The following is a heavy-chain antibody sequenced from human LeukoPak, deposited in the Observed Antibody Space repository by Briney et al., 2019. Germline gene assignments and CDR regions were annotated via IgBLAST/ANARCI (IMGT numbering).Heavy chain of an antibody. CDR2: VTGSGAST. CDR3: ARGPGYGSSWYFDY. V-gene: IGHV3-23*01. Sequence: VQPGGSLTLSCAASGFTFSRSAMSCVRQAPGKGLEWVSSVTGSGASTYYADSVKGHFTISRDNSKNTLYLQMNSLRAEDTALYYCARGPGYGSSWYFDYWGQGTLVTVSS. CDR1: GFTFSRSA. D-gene: IGHD6-13*01. J-gene: IGHJ4*02.